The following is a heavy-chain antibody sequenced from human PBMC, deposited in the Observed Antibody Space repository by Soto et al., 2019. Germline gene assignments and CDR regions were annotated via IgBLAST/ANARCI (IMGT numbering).Heavy chain of an antibody. Sequence: GGSLSLSCAVSGFPFSNYAMSWVRQAPGKGLEWVSVISGSGGSNKYYADSVKGRFTISRDNSKNTLYLQMNSLRAEDTAVYYCARPGDYAWNYYYYGMDVWGQGTTVTVSS. J-gene: IGHJ6*02. CDR1: GFPFSNYA. V-gene: IGHV3-23*01. CDR2: ISGSGGSNK. D-gene: IGHD4-17*01. CDR3: ARPGDYAWNYYYYGMDV.